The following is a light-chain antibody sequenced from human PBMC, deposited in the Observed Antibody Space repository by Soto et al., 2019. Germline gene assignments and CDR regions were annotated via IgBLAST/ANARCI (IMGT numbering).Light chain of an antibody. CDR3: QQYYSTPQLT. Sequence: DIVMTQSPDSLSVSLGERATIICKSSQSVLHSSNSLNYLAWYQQKPGQPPKLLFYWASTREPGVPDRFSGSGSGTDFTLTINSLQAEDVATYYCQQYYSTPQLTFGGGIKVEIQ. V-gene: IGKV4-1*01. CDR2: WAS. CDR1: QSVLHSSNSLNY. J-gene: IGKJ4*01.